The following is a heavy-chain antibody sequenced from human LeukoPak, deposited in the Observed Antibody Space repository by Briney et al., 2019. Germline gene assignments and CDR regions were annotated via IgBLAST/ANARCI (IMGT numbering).Heavy chain of an antibody. Sequence: GGSLRLSCAASGFTFSSYWMSWVRQAPGKGLEWVANMKQDGSEKYYVDSVKGRFTISRDNTKNSLYLQMNSLRAEDTAVYYCARISANYYYYMDVWGKGTTVTVSS. D-gene: IGHD2-15*01. V-gene: IGHV3-7*01. CDR2: MKQDGSEK. J-gene: IGHJ6*03. CDR1: GFTFSSYW. CDR3: ARISANYYYYMDV.